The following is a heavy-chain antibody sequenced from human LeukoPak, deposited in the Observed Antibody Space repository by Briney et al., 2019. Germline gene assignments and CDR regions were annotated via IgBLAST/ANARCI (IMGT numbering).Heavy chain of an antibody. J-gene: IGHJ4*02. CDR3: TRVAYRGSFDS. V-gene: IGHV4-59*01. D-gene: IGHD4-11*01. CDR2: IYYSGST. Sequence: PSETLSLTCTVSGGSISSYYWSWIRQPPGKGLEWIGYIYYSGSTNYNPSLKSRVTTSVDTSKNQFSLKLSSVTAADTAVYYCTRVAYRGSFDSWGQGALVTVSS. CDR1: GGSISSYY.